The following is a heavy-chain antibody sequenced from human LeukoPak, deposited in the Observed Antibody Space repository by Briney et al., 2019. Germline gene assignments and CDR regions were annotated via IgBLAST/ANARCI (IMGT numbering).Heavy chain of an antibody. D-gene: IGHD5-12*01. Sequence: GGSLRLSCAASGSTFSNYAMSWVRQALGKGLEWVSGISGSGVGGNTFYADSVKGRFTISRDDSKNTLYLQMNSLRAEDTAVYYCAKRISAYGYHFDYWGQGTLVTVSS. CDR2: ISGSGVGGNT. V-gene: IGHV3-23*01. CDR1: GSTFSNYA. J-gene: IGHJ4*02. CDR3: AKRISAYGYHFDY.